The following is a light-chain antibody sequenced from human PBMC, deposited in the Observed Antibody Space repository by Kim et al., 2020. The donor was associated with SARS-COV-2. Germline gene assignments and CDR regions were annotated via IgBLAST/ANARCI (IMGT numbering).Light chain of an antibody. J-gene: IGLJ2*01. V-gene: IGLV3-1*01. CDR1: KLGDKY. Sequence: SPGQTASITCSGDKLGDKYACWYQQKPGQSPVLVIYQDSKRPSGIPERFSGSNSGNTATLTISGTQAMDEADYYCQAWDSSIYVVFGGGTQLTVL. CDR3: QAWDSSIYVV. CDR2: QDS.